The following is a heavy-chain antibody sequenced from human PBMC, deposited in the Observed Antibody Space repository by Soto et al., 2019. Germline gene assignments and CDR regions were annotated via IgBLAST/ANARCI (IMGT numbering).Heavy chain of an antibody. V-gene: IGHV4-34*01. D-gene: IGHD6-6*01. CDR1: GGSFSGYY. Sequence: SETLSLTCAVYGGSFSGYYWSWIRQPPGKGLEWIGEINHSGSTNYNPSLKSRVTISVDTSKNQFSLKLSSVTAADTAVYYCARDLHMPPLREYSSFFYYYYGMDVWGQGTTVTVSS. CDR2: INHSGST. CDR3: ARDLHMPPLREYSSFFYYYYGMDV. J-gene: IGHJ6*02.